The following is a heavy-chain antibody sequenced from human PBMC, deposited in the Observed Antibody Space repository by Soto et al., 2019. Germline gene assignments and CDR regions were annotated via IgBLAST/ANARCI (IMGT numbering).Heavy chain of an antibody. CDR1: GYSFTRYW. Sequence: EVQLVQSGAEVKKPGESLRISCKGSGYSFTRYWISWVRQMPGKGLEWMGRIDPSDSYTNYSPSFQGHVTISADKSISTAYLQWSSLKASDTAMYYCARRDCSSTSCSYYYDSSGLHYYYYGMDVWGQGTTVTVSS. D-gene: IGHD3-22*01. CDR3: ARRDCSSTSCSYYYDSSGLHYYYYGMDV. J-gene: IGHJ6*02. CDR2: IDPSDSYT. V-gene: IGHV5-10-1*03.